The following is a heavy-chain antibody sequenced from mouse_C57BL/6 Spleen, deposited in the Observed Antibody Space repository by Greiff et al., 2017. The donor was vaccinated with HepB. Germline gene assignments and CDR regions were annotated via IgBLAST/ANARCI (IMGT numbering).Heavy chain of an antibody. CDR1: GYAFSSSW. V-gene: IGHV1-82*01. Sequence: QVQLQQSGPELVKPGASVKISCKASGYAFSSSWMNWVKQRPGKGLEWIGRIYPGDGDTNYNGKFKGKATLTADKSSSTAYMQLSSLTSEDSAVYFCARDRLYYGSSYWYFDVWGTGTTVTVSS. D-gene: IGHD1-1*01. CDR3: ARDRLYYGSSYWYFDV. J-gene: IGHJ1*03. CDR2: IYPGDGDT.